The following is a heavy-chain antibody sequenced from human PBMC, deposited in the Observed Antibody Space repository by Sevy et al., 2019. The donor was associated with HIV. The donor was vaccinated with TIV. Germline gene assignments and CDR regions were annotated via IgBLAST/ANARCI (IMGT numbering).Heavy chain of an antibody. V-gene: IGHV4-61*01. CDR2: IYYSGST. Sequence: SETLSLTCTVSGGSVSSGSYYWSWIRQPPGKGLEWIGYIYYSGSTNYHPSLKSRDTISVDTSKNQFSLKLSSVTAADTAVYYCARRDYYDSSGYQTHAFDIWGQGTMVTVSS. CDR3: ARRDYYDSSGYQTHAFDI. CDR1: GGSVSSGSYY. D-gene: IGHD3-22*01. J-gene: IGHJ3*02.